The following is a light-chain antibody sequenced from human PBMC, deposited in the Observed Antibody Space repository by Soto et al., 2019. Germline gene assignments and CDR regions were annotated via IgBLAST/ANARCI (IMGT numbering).Light chain of an antibody. Sequence: DIQLTQSPSFLSASVGDRVTITCRASQGINNFLAWYQQKPGKAPKLLIFAASTLQSGVPSRFSGSGSGTDFSLTISSLQPEDFAFYYCQQFNTYPRTFGQGTTVELK. V-gene: IGKV1-9*01. CDR3: QQFNTYPRT. CDR1: QGINNF. CDR2: AAS. J-gene: IGKJ1*01.